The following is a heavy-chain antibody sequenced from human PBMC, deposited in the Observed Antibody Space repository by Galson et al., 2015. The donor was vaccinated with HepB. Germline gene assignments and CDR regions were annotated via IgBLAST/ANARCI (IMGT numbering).Heavy chain of an antibody. J-gene: IGHJ3*02. Sequence: SVKVSCKAYGGTFSSYAISWVRQAPGQGLEWVGGIIPIFGTANYAQKFQGRVTITADESTSTAYMELSSLRSEDTAVYYCARQFEMATITGAFDIWGQGTMVTVSS. V-gene: IGHV1-69*13. CDR1: GGTFSSYA. CDR2: IIPIFGTA. D-gene: IGHD5-24*01. CDR3: ARQFEMATITGAFDI.